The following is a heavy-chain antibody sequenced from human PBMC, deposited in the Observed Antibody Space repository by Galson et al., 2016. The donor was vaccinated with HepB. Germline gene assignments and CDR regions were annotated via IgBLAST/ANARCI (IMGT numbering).Heavy chain of an antibody. V-gene: IGHV1-69*13. D-gene: IGHD1-26*01. Sequence: SVKVSCKVSGGTLSNYPISWVRQAPGQGLEWMGGIIPILDTRNDARRFQDRVMFTADASTSTAYMELSSLRSEDTAVYYCVKDLLRELAVSDALDIWGQGTMVTVSS. CDR1: GGTLSNYP. CDR2: IIPILDTR. CDR3: VKDLLRELAVSDALDI. J-gene: IGHJ3*02.